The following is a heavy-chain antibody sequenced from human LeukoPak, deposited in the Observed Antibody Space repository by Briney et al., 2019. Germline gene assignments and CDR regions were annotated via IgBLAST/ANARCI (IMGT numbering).Heavy chain of an antibody. D-gene: IGHD1-14*01. CDR1: GFSFSSFP. CDR2: ISYDGTVT. CDR3: ARDLFRGIPEYFDY. Sequence: GVSLRLSCAAYGFSFSSFPFHWVRQAPGKGRDGGAVISYDGTVTYYAGSVEGRFTISKDTSKNTLYLQMDSLRAEDSAVYYCARDLFRGIPEYFDYWGQGTLVTVSS. V-gene: IGHV3-30-3*01. J-gene: IGHJ4*02.